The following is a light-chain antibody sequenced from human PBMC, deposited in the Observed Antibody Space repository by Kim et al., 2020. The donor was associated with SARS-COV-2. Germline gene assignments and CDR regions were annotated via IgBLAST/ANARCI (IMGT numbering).Light chain of an antibody. V-gene: IGLV4-69*01. CDR1: SGHSSYA. CDR2: LNSDGSH. Sequence: SVKLTCTLSSGHSSYAIAWHQQQPEKGPRYLMKLNSDGSHTKGDGIPDRFSGSSSGSERYLTISSLQSEVEADYYCQTWGTGMLVFGGGTQLTVL. CDR3: QTWGTGMLV. J-gene: IGLJ3*02.